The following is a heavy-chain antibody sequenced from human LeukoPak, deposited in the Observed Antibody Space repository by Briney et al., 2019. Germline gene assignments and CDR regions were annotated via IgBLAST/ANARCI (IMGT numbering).Heavy chain of an antibody. J-gene: IGHJ4*02. CDR1: GFTFRTYG. CDR2: IGYDGTKT. CDR3: EGYSSGWYRVDY. V-gene: IGHV3-30*02. D-gene: IGHD6-19*01. Sequence: PGGSLRLSCTSSGFTFRTYGMHWVRQAPGKGLEWVTFIGYDGTKTDYIDSVKGRFTISRDNSKNTLYLQMNSLRAEDTAVYYCEGYSSGWYRVDYWGQGTLVTVSS.